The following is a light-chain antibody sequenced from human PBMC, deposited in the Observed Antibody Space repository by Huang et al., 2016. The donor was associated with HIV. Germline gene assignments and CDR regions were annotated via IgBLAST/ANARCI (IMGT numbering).Light chain of an antibody. Sequence: DIQMTQSPSSLSASVGDRVTITCRASQAINTYLNWYQQKPGKAPKLLIFAASTLHSGVPSRFGGSGSGTDFTLTIRSLQPDDFATYYCQQSFRSPLTFGGGTKVEIK. CDR2: AAS. J-gene: IGKJ4*01. V-gene: IGKV1-39*01. CDR1: QAINTY. CDR3: QQSFRSPLT.